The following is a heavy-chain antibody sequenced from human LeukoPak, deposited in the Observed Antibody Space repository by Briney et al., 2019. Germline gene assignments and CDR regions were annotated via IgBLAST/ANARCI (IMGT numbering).Heavy chain of an antibody. Sequence: GRSLRLSCAPSGFTFSSYIMNWVRQAPGKGLEWVASISRNSTYIHYADSVKGRFTISRDNARNSLFLQMNSLRAEDTAIYYCASDEGNYFDYWGQGTLVTVSS. J-gene: IGHJ4*02. CDR1: GFTFSSYI. V-gene: IGHV3-21*01. CDR2: ISRNSTYI. CDR3: ASDEGNYFDY.